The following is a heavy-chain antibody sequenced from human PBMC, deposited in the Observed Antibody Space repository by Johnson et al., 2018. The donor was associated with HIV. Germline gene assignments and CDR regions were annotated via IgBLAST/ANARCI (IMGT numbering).Heavy chain of an antibody. CDR2: IKQDGSNK. D-gene: IGHD6-13*01. V-gene: IGHV3-7*02. CDR3: ASGAAAAPDAFDI. J-gene: IGHJ3*02. Sequence: VQLVESGGGLVQPGGSLRLSCAASGFTFSSYWMSWVRQAPGKGLEWVANIKQDGSNKYYADSVKARFTISRDNPKNTVYLQMNSLRAEDTAVYYCASGAAAAPDAFDIWGQGTMVTVSS. CDR1: GFTFSSYW.